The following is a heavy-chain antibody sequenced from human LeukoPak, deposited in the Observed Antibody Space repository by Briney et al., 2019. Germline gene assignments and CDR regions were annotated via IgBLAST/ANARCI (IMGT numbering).Heavy chain of an antibody. Sequence: GGSLRLSCAASGFTFSNYWTNWVRQAPGKGLEWVANIKQDGSEKYYVDSVKGRFTISRDNAKNSLYLQMNSLRAEDTAVYYCARGSSNAFDIWGQGTMVTVSS. V-gene: IGHV3-7*01. J-gene: IGHJ3*02. D-gene: IGHD6-13*01. CDR1: GFTFSNYW. CDR3: ARGSSNAFDI. CDR2: IKQDGSEK.